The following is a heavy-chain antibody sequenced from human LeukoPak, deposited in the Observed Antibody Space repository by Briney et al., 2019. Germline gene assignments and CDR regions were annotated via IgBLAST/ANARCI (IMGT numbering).Heavy chain of an antibody. Sequence: PGGSLRLSCAASEFTFSSYWMHWVRQAPGKGLVWVSRINSDGSSTSYADSVKGRFTISRDNAKNTLYLQMNSLRAEDTAVYYCARDRYSSGWYHHFDYWGQGTLVTVSS. V-gene: IGHV3-74*01. J-gene: IGHJ4*02. CDR2: INSDGSST. CDR3: ARDRYSSGWYHHFDY. CDR1: EFTFSSYW. D-gene: IGHD6-19*01.